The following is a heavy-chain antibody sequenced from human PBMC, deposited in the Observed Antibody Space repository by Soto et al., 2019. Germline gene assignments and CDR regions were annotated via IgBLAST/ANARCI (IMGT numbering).Heavy chain of an antibody. Sequence: QVQLVQSGAEVKKPGSSVKVSCKASGGTFSSYTISWVRQAPGQGLEWMGRIIPILGIANYAQKFQGRVRITADKSTSTAYMELRSLRSEDTAVSYCARGDYDWYFDLWGRGTLVTGSS. J-gene: IGHJ2*01. CDR3: ARGDYDWYFDL. D-gene: IGHD4-17*01. CDR2: IIPILGIA. V-gene: IGHV1-69*02. CDR1: GGTFSSYT.